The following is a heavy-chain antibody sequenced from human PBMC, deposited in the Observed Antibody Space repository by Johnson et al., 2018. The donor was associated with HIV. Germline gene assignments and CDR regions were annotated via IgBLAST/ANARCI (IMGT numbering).Heavy chain of an antibody. D-gene: IGHD3-22*01. V-gene: IGHV3-9*01. J-gene: IGHJ3*02. CDR2: IGWNSGRI. CDR1: GFTFSSYG. CDR3: ARGPMIVVPHDAFDI. Sequence: VQLVESGGGLVQPGGSLRLSCAASGFTFSSYGMSWVRQAPGKGLVWVPGIGWNSGRIDYADSVQGRFPSYRDNAKDSLYLQMNSLRAEDTAVYYCARGPMIVVPHDAFDIWGQGTMVTVSS.